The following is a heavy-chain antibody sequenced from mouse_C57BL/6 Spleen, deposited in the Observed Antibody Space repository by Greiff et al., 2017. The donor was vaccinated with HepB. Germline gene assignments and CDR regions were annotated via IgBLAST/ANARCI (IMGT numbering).Heavy chain of an antibody. CDR1: GFTFSDYY. CDR3: ASELGPTEGSFAY. J-gene: IGHJ3*01. V-gene: IGHV5-16*01. D-gene: IGHD4-1*01. Sequence: EVQRVESEGGLVQPGSSMKLSCTASGFTFSDYYMAWVRQVPEKGLEWVANINYDGSSTYYLDSLKSRFIISRDNAKNILYLQMSSLKSEDTATYDCASELGPTEGSFAYWGQGTLVTVAA. CDR2: INYDGSST.